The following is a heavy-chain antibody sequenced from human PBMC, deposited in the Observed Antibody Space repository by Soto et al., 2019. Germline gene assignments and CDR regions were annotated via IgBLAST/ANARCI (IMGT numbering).Heavy chain of an antibody. CDR1: GFTFSDYY. J-gene: IGHJ5*02. CDR3: ARAMGRIAVAGTGWFDP. D-gene: IGHD6-19*01. Sequence: PGGSLRLSCAASGFTFSDYYMSWICQAPGKGLEWVSYISSSGSTIYYADSVKGRFTISRDNAKNSLYLQMNSLRAEDTAVYYCARAMGRIAVAGTGWFDPWAREPWSPSPQ. CDR2: ISSSGSTI. V-gene: IGHV3-11*01.